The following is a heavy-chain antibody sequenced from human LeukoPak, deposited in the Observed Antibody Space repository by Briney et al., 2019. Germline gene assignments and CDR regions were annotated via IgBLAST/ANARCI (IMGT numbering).Heavy chain of an antibody. CDR3: ARGVGATFGN. CDR1: GGSFSGYY. J-gene: IGHJ4*02. D-gene: IGHD1-26*01. Sequence: SETLSLTCAVYGGSFSGYYWSWIRQPPRKGLEWIGEINHSGSTNYNPSLKSRVTISVDTSKNQFSLKLSSVTAADTAVYYCARGVGATFGNWGQGTLVTVSS. CDR2: INHSGST. V-gene: IGHV4-34*01.